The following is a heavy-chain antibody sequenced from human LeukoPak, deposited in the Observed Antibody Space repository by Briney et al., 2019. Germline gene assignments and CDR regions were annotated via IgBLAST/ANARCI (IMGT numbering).Heavy chain of an antibody. V-gene: IGHV1-69*02. CDR1: GGTFSSYT. J-gene: IGHJ4*02. D-gene: IGHD6-6*01. Sequence: SVKVSCKASGGTFSSYTISWVRQAPGQGLEWMGRIIPILGIANFAQKFQGRVTITADKSTSTAYMELSSLRSEDTAVYYCASAIIAARPDYFDYWGQGTLVTVSS. CDR3: ASAIIAARPDYFDY. CDR2: IIPILGIA.